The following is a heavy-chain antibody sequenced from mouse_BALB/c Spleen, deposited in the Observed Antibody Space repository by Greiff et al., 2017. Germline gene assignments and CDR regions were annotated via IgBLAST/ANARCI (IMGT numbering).Heavy chain of an antibody. CDR2: IWAGGST. V-gene: IGHV2-9*02. CDR1: GFSLTSYG. CDR3: ARFDYDKSYAMDY. D-gene: IGHD2-4*01. Sequence: VQGVESGPGLVAPSQSLSITCTVSGFSLTSYGVHWVRQPPGKGLEWLGVIWAGGSTNYNSALMSRLSISKDNSKSQVFLKMNSLQTDDTAMYYCARFDYDKSYAMDYWGQGTSVTVSS. J-gene: IGHJ4*01.